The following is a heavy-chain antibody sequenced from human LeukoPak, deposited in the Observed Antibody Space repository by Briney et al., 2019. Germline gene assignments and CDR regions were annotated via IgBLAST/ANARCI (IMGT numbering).Heavy chain of an antibody. V-gene: IGHV3-23*01. CDR1: GFTFTSYA. CDR3: ARSAVPDSSDMFFDL. D-gene: IGHD2-2*01. CDR2: INLGGHNT. Sequence: PGGSLRLSCAASGFTFTSYAMAWVRQAPGKGLEWVSAINLGGHNTYYADSVKGRFTISRDTSKNTLYLQMSILRVDDTAVYYCARSAVPDSSDMFFDLWGQGTLVIVSS. J-gene: IGHJ4*02.